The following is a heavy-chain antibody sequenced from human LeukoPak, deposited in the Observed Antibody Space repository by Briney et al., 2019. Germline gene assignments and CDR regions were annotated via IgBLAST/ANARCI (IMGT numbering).Heavy chain of an antibody. J-gene: IGHJ4*02. V-gene: IGHV3-66*01. CDR1: GFTFSNNY. CDR2: INSAEST. CDR3: ARVVGRGYNWNDVYFDC. D-gene: IGHD1-1*01. Sequence: GGSLRLSCAASGFTFSNNYMSWVRQAPGEGLEWVSIINSAESTYYSDYVKGRFTISRDNSKNTLFLQMNRLRAEDTAVYYCARVVGRGYNWNDVYFDCWGQGTLVTVSS.